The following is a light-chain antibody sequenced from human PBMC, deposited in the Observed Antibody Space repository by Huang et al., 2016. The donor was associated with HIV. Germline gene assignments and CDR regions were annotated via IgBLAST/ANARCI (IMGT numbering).Light chain of an antibody. J-gene: IGKJ2*01. CDR2: DAS. CDR1: QIVTGH. CDR3: QRRSDRPP. Sequence: EIVLTQSPATLSLSPGERATLSYRASQIVTGHIAWSQQRPGQPPRLLIYDASKRATGIPPRFSGSGSGTDFTLTISSLEPEDFAVYYCQRRSDRPPFGQGTKLEI. V-gene: IGKV3-11*01.